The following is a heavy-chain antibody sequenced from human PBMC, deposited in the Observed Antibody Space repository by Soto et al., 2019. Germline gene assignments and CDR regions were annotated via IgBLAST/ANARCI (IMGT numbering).Heavy chain of an antibody. J-gene: IGHJ4*02. D-gene: IGHD6-13*01. CDR3: ARLIGTNIAEDGWFY. CDR2: IYYSGST. V-gene: IGHV4-39*01. CDR1: GGSISSSSYY. Sequence: QLQLQESGPGLVKPSETLSLTCTVSGGSISSSSYYWGWIRQPPGKGLEWIGSIYYSGSTHYNPSLKSRVTISVDTSKNQFSRKLSSVTAADTAVYYCARLIGTNIAEDGWFYWGQGTLVTVSS.